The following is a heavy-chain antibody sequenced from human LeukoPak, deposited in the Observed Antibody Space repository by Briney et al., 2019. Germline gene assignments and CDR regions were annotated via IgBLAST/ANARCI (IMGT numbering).Heavy chain of an antibody. D-gene: IGHD6-13*01. V-gene: IGHV3-7*01. CDR2: IKQDGSEK. Sequence: PGGSLRLSCAASGFTFSSYWMSWVRQAPGKGLEWVANIKQDGSEKYYVDSVKGRFTISRDNAKNSLYLQMNSLRAEDTAVYYCARGAQSFLAAAGRARAFDIWGQGTMVTVSS. J-gene: IGHJ3*02. CDR1: GFTFSSYW. CDR3: ARGAQSFLAAAGRARAFDI.